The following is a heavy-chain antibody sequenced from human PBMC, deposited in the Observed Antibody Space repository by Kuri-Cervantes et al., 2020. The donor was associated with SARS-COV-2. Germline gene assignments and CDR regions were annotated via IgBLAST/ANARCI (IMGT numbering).Heavy chain of an antibody. D-gene: IGHD2-2*01. Sequence: SVKVSCKASGGTFSSYAVTWVRQAPGRGFEWMGRITPLFGTTIYAEKFRGRVTITADKSTNTAYMDLSSLRSEDTAVYYCARPYCASSTCYDGTFDSWGQGTLVTVSS. V-gene: IGHV1-69*06. J-gene: IGHJ4*02. CDR2: ITPLFGTT. CDR3: ARPYCASSTCYDGTFDS. CDR1: GGTFSSYA.